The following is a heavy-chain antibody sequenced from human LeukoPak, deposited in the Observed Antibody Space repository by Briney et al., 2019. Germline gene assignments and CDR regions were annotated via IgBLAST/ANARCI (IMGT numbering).Heavy chain of an antibody. CDR1: GFTFSSYW. CDR3: ARARGYYGSGTFDY. Sequence: TGGSLRLSCAASGFTFSSYWMSWVRQAPGKGLEWVSNIKQDGSEKSYMDSVKGRFTISRDNGKNSLYLQMNSLRAADTAVYFCARARGYYGSGTFDYWGQGTLVTVSS. J-gene: IGHJ4*02. D-gene: IGHD3-10*01. CDR2: IKQDGSEK. V-gene: IGHV3-7*01.